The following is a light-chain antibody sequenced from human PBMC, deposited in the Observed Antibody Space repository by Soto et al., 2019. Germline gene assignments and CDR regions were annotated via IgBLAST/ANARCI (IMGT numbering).Light chain of an antibody. CDR2: DVS. CDR3: SSYTTSGTFVV. J-gene: IGLJ2*01. V-gene: IGLV2-14*02. CDR1: TNDVGGYDL. Sequence: QSALTQPASVSGSPGQSITISCTGTTNDVGGYDLVSWYQHHPGKAPTLMISDVSSRPSGVSDRFSGSKSGNTASLTISGLQAGDEATYYCSSYTTSGTFVVFGGGTKLTVL.